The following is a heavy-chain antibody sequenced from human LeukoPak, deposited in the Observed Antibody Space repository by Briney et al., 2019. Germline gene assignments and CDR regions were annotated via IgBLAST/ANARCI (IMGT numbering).Heavy chain of an antibody. D-gene: IGHD6-19*01. J-gene: IGHJ4*02. Sequence: GGSLRLSCSASGFTFSTYAMHWVRLAPGKGLEYVSAISSYGGSTHYADSVKGRFTISRDNSKNTLYLQMSSLRAEDTAVYYCVPLPIAVAGTHLLDYWGQGTLVTVSS. CDR2: ISSYGGST. CDR1: GFTFSTYA. V-gene: IGHV3-64D*09. CDR3: VPLPIAVAGTHLLDY.